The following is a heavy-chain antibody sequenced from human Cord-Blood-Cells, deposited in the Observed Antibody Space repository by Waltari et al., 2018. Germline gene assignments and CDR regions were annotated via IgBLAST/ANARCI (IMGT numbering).Heavy chain of an antibody. CDR3: ARGYLAAST. D-gene: IGHD6-6*01. CDR1: GLTLRSHS. V-gene: IGHV3-48*02. CDR2: MSSSSSII. Sequence: EVQLVESGGGLVQRVGSLRRSCAASGLTLRSHSMNWVRQAPGKGLEWFSYMSSSSSIIYYADSVKCRFTISRDNAKISLYLQMNSLRDEDTAVYYCARGYLAASTWGQGTLVTVSS. J-gene: IGHJ4*02.